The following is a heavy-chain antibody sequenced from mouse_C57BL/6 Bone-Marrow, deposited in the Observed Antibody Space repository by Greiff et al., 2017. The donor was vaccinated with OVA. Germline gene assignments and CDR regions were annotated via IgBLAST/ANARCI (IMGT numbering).Heavy chain of an antibody. J-gene: IGHJ4*01. CDR1: GFNIKDDY. V-gene: IGHV14-4*01. CDR3: TTDDYYAMYY. CDR2: IDPENGDT. Sequence: EVQLQQSGAELVRPGASVKLSCTASGFNIKDDYMHWVKQRPEQGLEWIGWIDPENGDTEYASKFQGKATITADTSSNTAYLQLSSLTSEDTAVYYCTTDDYYAMYYWGQGTSVTVSS.